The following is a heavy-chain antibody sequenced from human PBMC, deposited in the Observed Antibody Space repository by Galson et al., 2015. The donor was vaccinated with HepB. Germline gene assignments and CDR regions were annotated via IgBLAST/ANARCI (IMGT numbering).Heavy chain of an antibody. V-gene: IGHV3-30-3*01. Sequence: SLRLSCAASGFTFSSYAMHWVRQAPGKGLEWVAVISYDGSNKYYADSVKGRFTISRDNSKNTLYLQMNSLRAEDTAVYYCARAATTVSDYGMDVWGQGTTVTVSS. J-gene: IGHJ6*02. D-gene: IGHD4-11*01. CDR2: ISYDGSNK. CDR1: GFTFSSYA. CDR3: ARAATTVSDYGMDV.